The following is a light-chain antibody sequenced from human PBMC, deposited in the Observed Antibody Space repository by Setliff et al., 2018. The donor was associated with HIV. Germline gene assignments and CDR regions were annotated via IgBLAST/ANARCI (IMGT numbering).Light chain of an antibody. CDR3: QQYYTTPLT. CDR1: QSILYNSNNKNY. J-gene: IGKJ1*01. V-gene: IGKV4-1*01. Sequence: DIVMTQSPDSLAVSLGERATLNCKSSQSILYNSNNKNYLAWYQQRPGQSPRLLIYWASTREIGVPDRFSGSGSGTDLTLTISSLQAEDVAVYFCQQYYTTPLTFGQGTKVDIK. CDR2: WAS.